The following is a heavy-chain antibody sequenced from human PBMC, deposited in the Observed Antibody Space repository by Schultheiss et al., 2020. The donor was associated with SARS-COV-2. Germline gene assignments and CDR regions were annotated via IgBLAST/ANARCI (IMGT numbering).Heavy chain of an antibody. CDR2: IIPIFGTA. J-gene: IGHJ3*02. D-gene: IGHD2-21*02. V-gene: IGHV1-69*05. Sequence: SVKVSCKASGGTFSIFTINWLRQAPGQGLEWMGGIIPIFGTANYAQKFQGRVTMTRDTSTSTVYMELSSLRSEDTAVYYCARSACGGDCHDDAFDIWGQGTMVTVSS. CDR3: ARSACGGDCHDDAFDI. CDR1: GGTFSIFT.